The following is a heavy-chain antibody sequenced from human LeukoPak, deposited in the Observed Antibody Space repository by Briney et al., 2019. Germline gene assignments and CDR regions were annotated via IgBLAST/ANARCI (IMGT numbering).Heavy chain of an antibody. J-gene: IGHJ4*02. CDR3: ARDAPRGIAVAGTFDY. V-gene: IGHV6-1*01. CDR1: GDSVSSNSAA. CDR2: TYYRSKWYN. Sequence: SXTLSLTCAISGDSVSSNSAAWNWIRQSPSRGLEWLGRTYYRSKWYNDYAVSVKSRITINPDTSKNQFSLQLNSVTPEDTAVYYCARDAPRGIAVAGTFDYWGQGTLVTVSS. D-gene: IGHD6-19*01.